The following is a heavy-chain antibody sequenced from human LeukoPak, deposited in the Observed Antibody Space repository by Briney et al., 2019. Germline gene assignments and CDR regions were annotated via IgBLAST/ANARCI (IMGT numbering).Heavy chain of an antibody. J-gene: IGHJ3*01. D-gene: IGHD3-16*02. CDR1: GFTFSSYA. CDR2: TSYSGSNS. V-gene: IGHV3-23*01. CDR3: PRDMQLST. Sequence: PGGSLRLSCAATGFTFSSYAMSWVRQAPGEGLEGVSLTSYSGSNSYYTDSVRGRFTISRDNYKDTLVLQTNRLRAEDTAIYYCPRDMQLSTWGLGTMVTVCS.